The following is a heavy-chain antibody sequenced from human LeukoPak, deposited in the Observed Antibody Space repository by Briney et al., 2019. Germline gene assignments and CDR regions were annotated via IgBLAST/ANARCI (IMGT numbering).Heavy chain of an antibody. CDR2: IWYDGSNK. CDR1: GXTFSSYG. V-gene: IGHV3-33*06. J-gene: IGHJ4*02. CDR3: AKTSVGEGRIIGSGYFDN. Sequence: QPGRSLRLSCAASGXTFSSYGMHWVRQAPGRGLEWVAVIWYDGSNKYYADSVKGRFTISRDNSNNALYLQMNSLRAEDTAVYYCAKTSVGEGRIIGSGYFDNWGQGTLVTVSS. D-gene: IGHD2-15*01.